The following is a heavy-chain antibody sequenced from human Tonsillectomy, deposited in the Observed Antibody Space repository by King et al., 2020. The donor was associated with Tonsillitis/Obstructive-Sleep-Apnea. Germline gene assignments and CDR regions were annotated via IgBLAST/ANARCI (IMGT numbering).Heavy chain of an antibody. V-gene: IGHV1-58*02. CDR2: IVVGSGNT. CDR1: GFTFTSSG. D-gene: IGHD3-22*01. CDR3: AAVGGDYSDSTGFAPDYWYFDL. Sequence: QLVQSGPEVKKPGTSVKVSCKASGFTFTSSGMQWVRQARGQRLEWIGWIVVGSGNTNYAQKFQERVTITRDMSTSTAYMELSSLRSEDTAVYYCAAVGGDYSDSTGFAPDYWYFDLWGRGTPVTVSS. J-gene: IGHJ2*01.